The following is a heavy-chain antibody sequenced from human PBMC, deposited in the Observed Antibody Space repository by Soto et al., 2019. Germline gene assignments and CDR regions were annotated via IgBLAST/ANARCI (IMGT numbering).Heavy chain of an antibody. Sequence: PSETLSLTCTVSGGSISSAAYCWSWIRQSPDKGLEWIGYISYSGSTYYNPSLRSRVAISVDTSKNQFSLHLTSVTAADTAVFYCARASLVGRAPPTGNWFDPWGQGTLVTVSS. V-gene: IGHV4-31*03. J-gene: IGHJ5*02. D-gene: IGHD2-8*02. CDR2: ISYSGST. CDR3: ARASLVGRAPPTGNWFDP. CDR1: GGSISSAAYC.